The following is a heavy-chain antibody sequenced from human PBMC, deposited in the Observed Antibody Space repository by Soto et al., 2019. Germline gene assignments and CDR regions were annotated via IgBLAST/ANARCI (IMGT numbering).Heavy chain of an antibody. CDR3: ARGHYDYIWGANFDY. J-gene: IGHJ4*02. Sequence: QVQLVESGGGVVQPGRSLRLSCAASGFTFNTYGMHWVRQAPGKGLEWVALIWYDGSNKYYVDSVKGRFTISRDNSKNTLYLQMSSLRAEDTAVYYCARGHYDYIWGANFDYWGQGTLVTVSS. CDR1: GFTFNTYG. CDR2: IWYDGSNK. D-gene: IGHD3-16*01. V-gene: IGHV3-33*01.